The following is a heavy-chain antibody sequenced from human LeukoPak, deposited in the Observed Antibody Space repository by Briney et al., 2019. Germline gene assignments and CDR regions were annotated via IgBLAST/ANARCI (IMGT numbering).Heavy chain of an antibody. V-gene: IGHV1-8*01. D-gene: IGHD6-19*01. Sequence: ASVKVSCKASGYTFTSYDINWVRQATGQGLEWMGWMNPNSGNTGYAQKFQGRVTMTTDTSTSTAYMELRSLRSDDTAVYYCARVSRSGWYPADYWGQGTLVTVSS. CDR3: ARVSRSGWYPADY. CDR2: MNPNSGNT. J-gene: IGHJ4*02. CDR1: GYTFTSYD.